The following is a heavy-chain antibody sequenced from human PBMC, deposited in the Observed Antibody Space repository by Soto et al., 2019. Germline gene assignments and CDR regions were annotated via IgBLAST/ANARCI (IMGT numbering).Heavy chain of an antibody. V-gene: IGHV1-69*08. J-gene: IGHJ6*02. Sequence: QVQLVQSGPEVKEPGSSVRIYCRSGGDTFSSYTVSWVRQTPGQGLEWMGRIIPVLGVTNYSRKFKGRVTITADKSKVTAHMELTSLRSEDTAVYYCARDKDRQQLGGNYYYGIDVWGQGTTVTVSS. D-gene: IGHD3-3*02. CDR3: ARDKDRQQLGGNYYYGIDV. CDR2: IIPVLGVT. CDR1: GDTFSSYT.